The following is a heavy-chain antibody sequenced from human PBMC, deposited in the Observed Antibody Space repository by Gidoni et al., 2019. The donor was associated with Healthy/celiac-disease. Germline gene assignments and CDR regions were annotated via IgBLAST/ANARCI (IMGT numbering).Heavy chain of an antibody. Sequence: QVQLVQPGAEVKKPGPSVKVSCQASGGTFSSYPTSWVRQAPGQGLEWMGGINPIFGTANYAQKFQGRVTITADESTSTAYMELSSLRSEDTAVYYCARAVDGSSWYGGGGYWGQGTLVTVSS. J-gene: IGHJ4*02. V-gene: IGHV1-69*01. CDR1: GGTFSSYP. D-gene: IGHD6-13*01. CDR3: ARAVDGSSWYGGGGY. CDR2: INPIFGTA.